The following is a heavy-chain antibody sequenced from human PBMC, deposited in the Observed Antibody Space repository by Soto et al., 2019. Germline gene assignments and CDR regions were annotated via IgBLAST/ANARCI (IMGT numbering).Heavy chain of an antibody. CDR1: GFTFSTFG. J-gene: IGHJ5*02. CDR2: ISGSGTTT. D-gene: IGHD1-1*01. CDR3: ARHMWDLVEPLVDT. V-gene: IGHV3-23*04. Sequence: VPLVESGGGLVQPGGSLRLSCAVSGFTFSTFGMSWVRQPPGKGLEGVSMISGSGTTTYYPDSVKGRFTISRDNSRNTLYLQVNSLRAEDTAVYYCARHMWDLVEPLVDTWGQGTRVTVSP.